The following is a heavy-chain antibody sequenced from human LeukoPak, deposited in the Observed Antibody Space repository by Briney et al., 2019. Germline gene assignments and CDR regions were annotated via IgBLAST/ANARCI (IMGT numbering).Heavy chain of an antibody. Sequence: PGGSLRLSCAASGFTFSDYYMSWIRQAPGKGLEWVSYISSSGSTIYYADSVKGRFTISRDNSKNTLYLQMNSLRAEDTAVYYCARDTARRYCSSTSCYSIYWYFDLWGRGTLVTVSS. CDR3: ARDTARRYCSSTSCYSIYWYFDL. J-gene: IGHJ2*01. CDR1: GFTFSDYY. V-gene: IGHV3-11*01. D-gene: IGHD2-2*01. CDR2: ISSSGSTI.